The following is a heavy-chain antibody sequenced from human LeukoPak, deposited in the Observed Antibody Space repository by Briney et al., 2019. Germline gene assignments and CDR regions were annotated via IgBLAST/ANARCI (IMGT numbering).Heavy chain of an antibody. CDR1: GGSISSGDYY. Sequence: PSETLSLTCTVSGGSISSGDYYWSWIRQPPGKGLEWIGEINHSGSTNYNPSLKSRVTISVDTSKNQFSLRLSSVTAADTAVYYCAHSPRRPHFDYWGQGTLVTVSS. CDR3: AHSPRRPHFDY. D-gene: IGHD6-13*01. CDR2: INHSGST. J-gene: IGHJ4*02. V-gene: IGHV4-39*07.